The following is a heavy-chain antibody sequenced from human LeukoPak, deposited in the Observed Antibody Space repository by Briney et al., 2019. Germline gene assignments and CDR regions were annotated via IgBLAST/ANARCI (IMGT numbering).Heavy chain of an antibody. CDR1: GFTFSSYA. J-gene: IGHJ4*02. CDR3: AKVGGSFHFDY. Sequence: PGGSLRLSCAASGFTFSSYAMSWVRQVLGKGLEWVSAISGSAGSTYYADSVKGRFTISRDNSKNTLYLQMNSLRAEDTAVYYCAKVGGSFHFDYWGQGTLVTVSS. CDR2: ISGSAGST. D-gene: IGHD1-26*01. V-gene: IGHV3-23*01.